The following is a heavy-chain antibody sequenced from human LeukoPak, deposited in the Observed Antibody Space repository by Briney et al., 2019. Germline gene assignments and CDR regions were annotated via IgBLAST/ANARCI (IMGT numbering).Heavy chain of an antibody. CDR1: GFTFSSYG. CDR3: ARDSFNDYGDHYFDY. Sequence: GGSLRLSCAASGFTFSSYGMHWVRQAPGKGLEWVAVIWYDGSNKYYADSVKGRFTISRDNSKNTLYLQMNSLRAEDTAVYYCARDSFNDYGDHYFDYWGQGTLVTVSS. D-gene: IGHD4-17*01. J-gene: IGHJ4*02. CDR2: IWYDGSNK. V-gene: IGHV3-33*01.